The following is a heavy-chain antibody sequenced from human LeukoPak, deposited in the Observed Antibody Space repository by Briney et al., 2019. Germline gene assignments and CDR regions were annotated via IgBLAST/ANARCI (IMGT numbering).Heavy chain of an antibody. V-gene: IGHV1-18*01. D-gene: IGHD6-19*01. CDR2: ISAYNGNT. CDR1: GYTFNSYG. Sequence: ASVKVSCKASGYTFNSYGISWVRQAPGQGLEWTGWISAYNGNTNYAQKVQGRVTMTTDTSTNTAYMELRSLRSDDTAVYYCARADIRAIASSGWYGFDYWGQGTLVTVSS. J-gene: IGHJ4*02. CDR3: ARADIRAIASSGWYGFDY.